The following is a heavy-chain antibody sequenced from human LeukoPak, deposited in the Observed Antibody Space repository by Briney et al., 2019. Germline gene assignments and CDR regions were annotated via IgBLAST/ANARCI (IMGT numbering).Heavy chain of an antibody. Sequence: PGRSLRLSCAASGFTFSSYAMHWVRQAPGKGLEWVAVISYDGSNKYYADSVKGRFTISRDNSKNTLYLQMNSLRAEDTAVYYCARARDSGSYFDYWGQGTLVTVSS. D-gene: IGHD1-26*01. CDR3: ARARDSGSYFDY. CDR1: GFTFSSYA. J-gene: IGHJ4*02. CDR2: ISYDGSNK. V-gene: IGHV3-30-3*01.